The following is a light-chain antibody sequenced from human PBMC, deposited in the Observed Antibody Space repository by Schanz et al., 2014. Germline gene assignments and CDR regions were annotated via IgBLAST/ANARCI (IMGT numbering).Light chain of an antibody. CDR1: SSDIGSYNY. CDR2: DVT. J-gene: IGLJ2*01. CDR3: SSYTSSNTPV. Sequence: QSALTQPASVSGSPGQSITISCTGTSSDIGSYNYVSWYQQYPGEAPKLIIYDVTYRPSGVSHRFSGSKSGNTASLTISGLQAEDEADYYCSSYTSSNTPVFGGGTKLTVL. V-gene: IGLV2-14*01.